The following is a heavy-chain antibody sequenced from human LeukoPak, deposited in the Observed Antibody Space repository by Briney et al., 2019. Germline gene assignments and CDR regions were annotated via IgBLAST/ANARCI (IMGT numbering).Heavy chain of an antibody. D-gene: IGHD3-22*01. J-gene: IGHJ5*02. CDR3: ARDEARYSSGYYPNWFDP. Sequence: ASVTVSCKASGYTFTSYGISWVRQAPGQGLEWMGWISGYNGHTHYAHNLQGRVTMTTDASTSTAYMELRSLRSDDTAVYYCARDEARYSSGYYPNWFDPWGQGTLVTVSS. CDR2: ISGYNGHT. CDR1: GYTFTSYG. V-gene: IGHV1-18*01.